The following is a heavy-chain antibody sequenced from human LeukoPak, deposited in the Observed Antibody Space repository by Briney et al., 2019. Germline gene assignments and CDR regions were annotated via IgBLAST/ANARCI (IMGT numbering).Heavy chain of an antibody. CDR2: SNTGNGNA. D-gene: IGHD6-13*01. CDR3: ARDGIAAGDFDY. V-gene: IGHV1-3*04. CDR1: GYTITDYG. Sequence: ASVKVSCKASGYTITDYGMHWVRQAAGQGLEWMAWSNTGNGNAKYSEKFQGRVTITRDTSTSTAYMELRSLRSDDTAVYYCARDGIAAGDFDYWGQGTLVTVSS. J-gene: IGHJ4*02.